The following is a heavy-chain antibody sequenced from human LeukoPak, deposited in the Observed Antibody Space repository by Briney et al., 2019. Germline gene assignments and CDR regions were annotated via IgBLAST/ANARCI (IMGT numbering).Heavy chain of an antibody. V-gene: IGHV5-51*01. J-gene: IGHJ3*01. D-gene: IGHD3-3*01. CDR1: GYMFTRYW. CDR3: ARSSYPGHRVSDGFDV. Sequence: GESLKISCKGSGYMFTRYWIGWVRQMPGKGLEWMGIIYPGDSDTRYSSSFQGQVTISADESISAAYLQWSSLKASENAIYYCARSSYPGHRVSDGFDVWGQGTMVTVSS. CDR2: IYPGDSDT.